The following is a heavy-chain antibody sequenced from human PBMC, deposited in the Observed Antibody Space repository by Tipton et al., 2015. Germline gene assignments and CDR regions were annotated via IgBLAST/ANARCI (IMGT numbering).Heavy chain of an antibody. J-gene: IGHJ4*02. CDR1: GGSVSSGSYY. V-gene: IGHV4-61*01. CDR2: IFYSGST. CDR3: ARARGRHGGLFDS. D-gene: IGHD4-23*01. Sequence: TLSLTCTVSGGSVSSGSYYWSWIRQPPGKGLEWIGYIFYSGSTNYNPSLKSRLTISVDTSKNQFSLKLSSVTAADTAVYYCARARGRHGGLFDSWGQGTLVTVSS.